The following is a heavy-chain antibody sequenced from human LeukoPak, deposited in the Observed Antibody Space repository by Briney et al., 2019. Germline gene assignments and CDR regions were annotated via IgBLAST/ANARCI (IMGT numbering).Heavy chain of an antibody. J-gene: IGHJ3*02. CDR2: IIPIFGTA. Sequence: ASVKVSCKASGGTFSSYAISWVRQAPGQGLEWMGGIIPIFGTANYAQKFQGRVTITTDESTSTAYMEPSSLRSEDTAVYYCARALHRYDAFDIWGQGTMVTVSS. CDR1: GGTFSSYA. V-gene: IGHV1-69*05. CDR3: ARALHRYDAFDI.